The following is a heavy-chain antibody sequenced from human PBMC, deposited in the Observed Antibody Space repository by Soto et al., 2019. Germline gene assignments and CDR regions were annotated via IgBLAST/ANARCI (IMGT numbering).Heavy chain of an antibody. V-gene: IGHV4-39*01. J-gene: IGHJ5*02. Sequence: QLQLQESGPGLVKPSETLSLTCTVSGGSISSSSYYWGWIRQPPGKGLEWIGSIYYSGSTYYNPSLKSRVNISVDTSKNQFSLKLSAVTAADTAVYYCARAPFRRFGGNWFDPWGQGTLVTVSS. D-gene: IGHD3-10*01. CDR1: GGSISSSSYY. CDR2: IYYSGST. CDR3: ARAPFRRFGGNWFDP.